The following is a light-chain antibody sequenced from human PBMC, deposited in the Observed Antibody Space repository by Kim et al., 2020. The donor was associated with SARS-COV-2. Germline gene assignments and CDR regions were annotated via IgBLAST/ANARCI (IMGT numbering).Light chain of an antibody. CDR3: QAWDSSIWV. J-gene: IGLJ3*02. V-gene: IGLV3-1*01. CDR1: KLGEKY. Sequence: SYELTQPPSVSVSPGQTASITCSGDKLGEKYACWYQQKPGQSPVLVIYQDSKRPSGIPERFSGSNSGNTATLTISGTQAMDEADYYCQAWDSSIWVFGGGTKLTVL. CDR2: QDS.